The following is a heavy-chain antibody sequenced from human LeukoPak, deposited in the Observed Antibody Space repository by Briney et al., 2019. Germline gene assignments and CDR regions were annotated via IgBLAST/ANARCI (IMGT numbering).Heavy chain of an antibody. V-gene: IGHV3-21*01. J-gene: IGHJ6*03. CDR3: ARTSDGVTFYYYYYMDV. CDR1: GFTFSSYW. Sequence: GGSLRLSCAASGFTFSSYWMHWVRQAPGKGLEWVSFISSSSTYIYYADSVKGRFTISRDNAKNSLYLQMNSLRAEDTAVYYCARTSDGVTFYYYYYMDVWGKGTTVTVSS. CDR2: ISSSSTYI. D-gene: IGHD2/OR15-2a*01.